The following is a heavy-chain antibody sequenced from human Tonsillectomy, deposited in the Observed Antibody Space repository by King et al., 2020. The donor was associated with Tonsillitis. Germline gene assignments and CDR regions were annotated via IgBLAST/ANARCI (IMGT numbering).Heavy chain of an antibody. Sequence: VQLVQSGGGVVQPGGSLRLSCAASGFTFSSYGMHWVRQAPGKGLEWVAFIQYDENNKYYADSVKGRFTISRDNSKNTLYLQMNSLRTEDTAVYYCAKVLIHCGGGCSDAIDIWGQGTMVTVSS. CDR2: IQYDENNK. CDR3: AKVLIHCGGGCSDAIDI. J-gene: IGHJ3*02. V-gene: IGHV3-30*02. CDR1: GFTFSSYG. D-gene: IGHD2-21*02.